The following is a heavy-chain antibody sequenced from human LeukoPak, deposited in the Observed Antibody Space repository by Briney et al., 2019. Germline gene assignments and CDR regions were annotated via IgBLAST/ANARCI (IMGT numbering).Heavy chain of an antibody. J-gene: IGHJ4*02. Sequence: GGSLRLSCAASGFTFSSYWMSWVRQAPGKGLEWVAKITQDGSDKYYVGSVKGRFTVSRDNAQNSLYLQMNSLRAEDTAVYYCARNGITRTTWYLDYWGQGILVTVSS. CDR2: ITQDGSDK. D-gene: IGHD1-14*01. V-gene: IGHV3-7*04. CDR1: GFTFSSYW. CDR3: ARNGITRTTWYLDY.